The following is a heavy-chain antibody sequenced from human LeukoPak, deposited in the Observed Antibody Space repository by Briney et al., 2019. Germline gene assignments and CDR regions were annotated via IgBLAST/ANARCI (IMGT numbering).Heavy chain of an antibody. V-gene: IGHV3-30*07. CDR1: GFTFSSYA. D-gene: IGHD4-11*01. CDR3: AKDGTVTHGFDY. J-gene: IGHJ4*02. Sequence: GGSLRLSCAASGFTFSSYAMHWVRQAPGKGLEWVAVISYDGSNKYYADSAKGRFTISRDNSKNTLYLQMNSLRAEDTAVYYCAKDGTVTHGFDYWGQGTLVTVSS. CDR2: ISYDGSNK.